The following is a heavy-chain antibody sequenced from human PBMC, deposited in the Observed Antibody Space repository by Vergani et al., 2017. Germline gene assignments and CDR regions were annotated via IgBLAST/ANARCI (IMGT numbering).Heavy chain of an antibody. V-gene: IGHV3-23*01. D-gene: IGHD2-2*01. CDR2: LSASDRRT. CDR1: GFTFIMHA. Sequence: EVQLLESGGDLVQPGGSLRLSCAASGFTFIMHAMSWVRQAPGKGLEWVSTLSASDRRTHYADSVKGRFTISRDNSKNTLFLHMNSLRPEDTAVYYCAGVPAARTRVSQQLAYWFDPWGQGTLVTVSS. CDR3: AGVPAARTRVSQQLAYWFDP. J-gene: IGHJ5*02.